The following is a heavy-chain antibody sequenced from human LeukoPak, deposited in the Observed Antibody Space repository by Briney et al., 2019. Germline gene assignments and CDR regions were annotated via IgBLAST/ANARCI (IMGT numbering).Heavy chain of an antibody. Sequence: GGSLRLSCAASGFTLSNAWMSWVRQAPGKGLEWVGRIKSKTDGGTTDYAAPVKGRFTISRDDSKNTLYLQMNSLKTEDTAVYYCTTDQIPISSVTRGNFDYWGQGTLVTVSS. V-gene: IGHV3-15*01. CDR3: TTDQIPISSVTRGNFDY. CDR2: IKSKTDGGTT. J-gene: IGHJ4*02. D-gene: IGHD2-21*02. CDR1: GFTLSNAW.